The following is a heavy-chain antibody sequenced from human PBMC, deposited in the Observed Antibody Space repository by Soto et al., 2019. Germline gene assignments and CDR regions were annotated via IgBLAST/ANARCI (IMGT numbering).Heavy chain of an antibody. CDR3: ARELRPNIYYYYGMDV. J-gene: IGHJ6*02. CDR2: IIPIFGTA. CDR1: GGTFSSYA. Sequence: QVQLVQSGAEVKKPGSSVKVSCKASGGTFSSYAISWVRQAPGQGLEWMGGIIPIFGTANYAPKFQGRVTITADESTSTAYMELSSLRSEDTTVYYCARELRPNIYYYYGMDVWGQGTTVTVSS. D-gene: IGHD5-12*01. V-gene: IGHV1-69*01.